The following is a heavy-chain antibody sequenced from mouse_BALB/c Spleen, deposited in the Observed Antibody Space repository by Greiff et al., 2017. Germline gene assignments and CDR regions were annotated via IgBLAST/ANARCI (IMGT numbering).Heavy chain of an antibody. CDR3: ARETTATWGFAY. V-gene: IGHV5-15*02. CDR2: ISNLAYSI. Sequence: EVQVVESGGGLVQPGGSRKLSCAASGFTFSDYGMAWVRQAPGKGPEWVAFISNLAYSIYYADTVTGRFTISRENAKNTLYLEMSSLRSEDTAMYYCARETTATWGFAYWGQGTLVTVSA. D-gene: IGHD1-2*01. CDR1: GFTFSDYG. J-gene: IGHJ3*01.